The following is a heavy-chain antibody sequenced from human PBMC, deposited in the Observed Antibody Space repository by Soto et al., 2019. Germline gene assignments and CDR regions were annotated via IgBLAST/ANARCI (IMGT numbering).Heavy chain of an antibody. D-gene: IGHD6-19*01. CDR2: IYYSGST. CDR3: ASFPIAVAGIDY. V-gene: IGHV4-59*01. Sequence: PSETLSLTCTVSGGSISSYYWSWIRQPPGKGLEWIGYIYYSGSTNYNPSLKSRVTISVDTSKNQFSLKLSSVTAADTAVYYCASFPIAVAGIDYWGQGTLVTVSS. J-gene: IGHJ4*02. CDR1: GGSISSYY.